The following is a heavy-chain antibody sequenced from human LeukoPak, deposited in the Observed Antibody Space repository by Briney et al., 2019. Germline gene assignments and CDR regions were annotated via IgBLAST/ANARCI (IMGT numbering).Heavy chain of an antibody. CDR2: ISSSSSYI. CDR1: GFTFSSYS. J-gene: IGHJ4*02. V-gene: IGHV3-21*01. D-gene: IGHD5-24*01. CDR3: ARDRDGYNWAIDY. Sequence: PGGSLRLSCAASGFTFSSYSMNWVRRAPGKGLEWVSSISSSSSYIYYADSVKGRFTISRDNAKNSLYLQMNSLRAEDTAVYYCARDRDGYNWAIDYWGQGTLVTVSS.